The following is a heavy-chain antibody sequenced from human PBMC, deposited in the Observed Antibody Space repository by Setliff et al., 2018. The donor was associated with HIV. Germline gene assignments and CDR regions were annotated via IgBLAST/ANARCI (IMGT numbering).Heavy chain of an antibody. Sequence: PSQTLSLTCAISGDSVSSNSAAWHWIRQSPGRGLEWLGRTLFRSKWYNEYAASVKSRVTFSADTSKNQFSLQVNSVTSEDTAVYYCARQRGIDTYFYSYYYMDVWGKGTTVTVSS. V-gene: IGHV6-1*01. CDR1: GDSVSSNSAA. CDR2: TLFRSKWYN. J-gene: IGHJ6*03. D-gene: IGHD6-13*01. CDR3: ARQRGIDTYFYSYYYMDV.